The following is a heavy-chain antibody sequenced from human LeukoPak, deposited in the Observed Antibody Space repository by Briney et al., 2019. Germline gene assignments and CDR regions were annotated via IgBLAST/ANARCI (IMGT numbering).Heavy chain of an antibody. CDR2: IKQDGSEK. Sequence: GSLRLSCAASGFTFSSYWMSWVRQAPGKGLEWVANIKQDGSEKYYVDSVKGRFTTSRDNAKNSLYLQMNSLRAEDTALYYCAKDLKEGFCSTTSCYGIDSWGQGTLVTVSS. V-gene: IGHV3-7*03. D-gene: IGHD2-2*01. CDR1: GFTFSSYW. CDR3: AKDLKEGFCSTTSCYGIDS. J-gene: IGHJ4*02.